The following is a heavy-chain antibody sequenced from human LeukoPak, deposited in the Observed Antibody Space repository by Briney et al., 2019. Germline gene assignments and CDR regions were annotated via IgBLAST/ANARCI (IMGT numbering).Heavy chain of an antibody. J-gene: IGHJ5*02. V-gene: IGHV4-61*02. CDR2: FYVSGST. CDR3: ARQAAAGFNWFDP. D-gene: IGHD6-13*01. Sequence: PSQTLSLTCTVSGVSISSGGYFWSWIRQPAGKGLEWIGRFYVSGSTNYNPSLQSRVTISVDTSKNQFSLKLSSVTAADTAVYYCARQAAAGFNWFDPWGQGTLVTVSS. CDR1: GVSISSGGYF.